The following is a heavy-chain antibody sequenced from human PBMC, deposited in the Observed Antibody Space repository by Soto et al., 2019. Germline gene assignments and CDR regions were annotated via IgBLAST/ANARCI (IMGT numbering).Heavy chain of an antibody. J-gene: IGHJ4*02. CDR1: GFTFTSNA. CDR3: AKVSKYCSGAYCYSNSFFDY. V-gene: IGHV3-23*01. CDR2: ISGSGATT. Sequence: EVQLLESGGGLVQPGGSLRLSCAASGFTFTSNAMSWVRQAPGKGLEWVSAISGSGATTYYADSVKGRFTISRDNSKNTLYLQMHSLRVEDTAVYYCAKVSKYCSGAYCYSNSFFDYWGQGTLVTVSS. D-gene: IGHD2-15*01.